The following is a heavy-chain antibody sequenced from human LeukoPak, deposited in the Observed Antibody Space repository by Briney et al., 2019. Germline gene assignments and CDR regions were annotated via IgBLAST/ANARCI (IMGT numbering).Heavy chain of an antibody. CDR1: GFPLRSYD. V-gene: IGHV3-23*01. J-gene: IGHJ5*02. D-gene: IGHD6-19*01. CDR2: IRSGGDNT. CDR3: ARVAGWHWFDP. Sequence: GGALRLSCAASGFPLRSYDMTWVRQAPGRGLEWVSSIRSGGDNTYYGDSVKGRFTISRDKSKNTVYLEMNNMRVDGTAVYYWARVAGWHWFDPWGQGSLVTVSS.